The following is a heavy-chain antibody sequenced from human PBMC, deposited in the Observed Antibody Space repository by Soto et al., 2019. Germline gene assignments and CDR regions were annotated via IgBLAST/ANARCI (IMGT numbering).Heavy chain of an antibody. CDR2: IYYSGST. CDR3: ARGAMIVVWRFDP. V-gene: IGHV4-31*03. J-gene: IGHJ5*02. Sequence: QVQLQESGPGLVKPSQTLSLTCTVSGGSISSGGYYWSWIRQHPGKGLEWIGYIYYSGSTYYNPSLKSRVTISVDTSKNQFSLKLSSVTAANTAVYYCARGAMIVVWRFDPWGQGTLVTVSS. CDR1: GGSISSGGYY. D-gene: IGHD3-22*01.